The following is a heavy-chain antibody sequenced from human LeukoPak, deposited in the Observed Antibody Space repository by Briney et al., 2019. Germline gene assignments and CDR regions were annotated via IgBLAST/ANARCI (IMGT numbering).Heavy chain of an antibody. Sequence: GGSLRLSCVTSGFTLTSYGLHWVRQAPGKGLEWVTFIRYDGNDKFYADSVKGRFTVSKDNSKSTLYLQMNSLRTEDTAVYYCAKVRYTYYYDRSGNYYFDSWGQGTLVTVSS. J-gene: IGHJ4*02. CDR1: GFTLTSYG. D-gene: IGHD3-22*01. CDR2: IRYDGNDK. V-gene: IGHV3-30*02. CDR3: AKVRYTYYYDRSGNYYFDS.